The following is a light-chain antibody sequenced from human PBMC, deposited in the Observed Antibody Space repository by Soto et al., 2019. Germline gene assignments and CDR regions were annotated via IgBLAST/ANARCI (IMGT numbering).Light chain of an antibody. CDR3: GSYAGNSNVV. CDR2: DVR. CDR1: SSDVGGYNY. V-gene: IGLV2-14*01. J-gene: IGLJ2*01. Sequence: QSALTQPASVSGSPGQSITISCTGTSSDVGGYNYFSWYQQHPGKAPKLIIYDVRNRPSAVSNRCSGAKSAHSAALTISGLQAEDEADYYCGSYAGNSNVVFGGGTKLTVL.